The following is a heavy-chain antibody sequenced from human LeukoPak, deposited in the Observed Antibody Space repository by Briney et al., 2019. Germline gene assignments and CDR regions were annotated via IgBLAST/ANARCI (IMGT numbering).Heavy chain of an antibody. D-gene: IGHD5-12*01. CDR3: TTDGFPPRYFDY. J-gene: IGHJ4*02. Sequence: GGSLRLSCAASGFTFSNAWMSWVRQAPGKGLEWIGRIKSKTDGGTADYAAPVTGRFTISRDDSNNTLYLQMNSLKTEDTALYYCTTDGFPPRYFDYWGQGTLVTVSS. V-gene: IGHV3-15*01. CDR2: IKSKTDGGTA. CDR1: GFTFSNAW.